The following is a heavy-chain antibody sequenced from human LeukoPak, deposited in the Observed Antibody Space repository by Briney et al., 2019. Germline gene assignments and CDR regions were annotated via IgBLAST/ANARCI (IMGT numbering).Heavy chain of an antibody. D-gene: IGHD3-10*01. J-gene: IGHJ4*02. Sequence: PSETLSLTCAVYGGSFSGYYWNWIRQPPGKGLEWIGEINHSGSTNYNPSLKSRVTISVDTSKNQFSLKLSSVTAADTAVYYCARHLVTYYYGSGGRLDYWGQGTLVTVSS. CDR2: INHSGST. CDR3: ARHLVTYYYGSGGRLDY. V-gene: IGHV4-34*01. CDR1: GGSFSGYY.